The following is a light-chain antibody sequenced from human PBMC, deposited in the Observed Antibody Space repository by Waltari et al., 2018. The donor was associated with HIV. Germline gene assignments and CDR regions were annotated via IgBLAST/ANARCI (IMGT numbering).Light chain of an antibody. Sequence: EIVLTQSPGTLSLSPGERATLSCRASQSVSSSNLAWYQQKPGQAPRLLIYGASSRSTGIPDRYSGSGSGTDFTLTISRLGPEDFAVYYCQQYGSSSWTFGQGTKGESK. CDR2: GAS. CDR1: QSVSSSN. V-gene: IGKV3-20*01. CDR3: QQYGSSSWT. J-gene: IGKJ1*01.